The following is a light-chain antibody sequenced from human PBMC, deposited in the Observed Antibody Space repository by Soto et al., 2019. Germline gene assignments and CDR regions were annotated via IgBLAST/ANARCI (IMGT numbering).Light chain of an antibody. CDR3: QQYNSYRT. CDR2: DDS. J-gene: IGKJ1*01. CDR1: QSISSW. Sequence: DIQMTQSPSSVSASIGDRVTITCRASQSISSWLAWYQQKPGKAPKLLIYDDSSLESGVPSRFSGSGSGTEFTLTISSLQPDDFATYYCQQYNSYRTFGQGTKVDIK. V-gene: IGKV1-5*01.